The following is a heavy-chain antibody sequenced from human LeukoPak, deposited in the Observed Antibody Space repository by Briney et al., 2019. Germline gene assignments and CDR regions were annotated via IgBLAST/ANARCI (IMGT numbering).Heavy chain of an antibody. J-gene: IGHJ4*02. CDR2: INPNSGGT. Sequence: ASVKVSCKASGYTFTGYYMHWVRQAPGQGLEWMGWINPNSGGTNYAQKFQGRVTMTRDTSISTAYMELSRLRSDDTAVYYCAKVRFDGYITGTHFDYWGQGTLVTVSS. CDR1: GYTFTGYY. D-gene: IGHD1-20*01. CDR3: AKVRFDGYITGTHFDY. V-gene: IGHV1-2*02.